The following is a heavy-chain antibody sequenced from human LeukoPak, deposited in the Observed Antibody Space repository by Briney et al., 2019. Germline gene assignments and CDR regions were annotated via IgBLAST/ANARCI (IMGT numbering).Heavy chain of an antibody. CDR2: IWYDGSNK. V-gene: IGHV3-33*01. CDR1: GGTFSSYC. J-gene: IGHJ4*02. D-gene: IGHD6-13*01. CDR3: ARDRIGYSRWDY. Sequence: GGTLRLSCAAYGGTFSSYCMHWVRQAPGKGLEWVAVIWYDGSNKYYADSVKGRFTISRDNSKNTLYLQMNSLRAEDTAVYYCARDRIGYSRWDYWGQGTLVTVSS.